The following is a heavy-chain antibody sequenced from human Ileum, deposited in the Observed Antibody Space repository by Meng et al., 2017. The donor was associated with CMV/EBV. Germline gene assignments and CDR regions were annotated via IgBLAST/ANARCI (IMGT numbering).Heavy chain of an antibody. CDR2: INPTGGGT. CDR3: ARVGQYGSGSYLAY. Sequence: ASGYPFTGYSLHWVRRAPGQGLEWMGWINPTGGGTSYAQKFQGRVTMTRDTSISTAYMELSKLRSDDTAVYYCARVGQYGSGSYLAYWGQGTLVTVSS. J-gene: IGHJ4*02. D-gene: IGHD3-10*01. V-gene: IGHV1-2*02. CDR1: GYPFTGYS.